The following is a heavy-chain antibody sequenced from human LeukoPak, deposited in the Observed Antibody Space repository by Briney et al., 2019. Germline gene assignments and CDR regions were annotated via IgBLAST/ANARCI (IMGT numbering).Heavy chain of an antibody. CDR2: IKQDGSEK. Sequence: GGSLRLSCAASGFTFSRYWMSWVRQAPGKGLEWVANIKQDGSEKYYVDSVKGRFTISRDNAKNSLYLQMNSLRAEDTAVYYCASSGHDPADYWGQGTLVTVSS. CDR1: GFTFSRYW. CDR3: ASSGHDPADY. D-gene: IGHD6-25*01. J-gene: IGHJ4*02. V-gene: IGHV3-7*01.